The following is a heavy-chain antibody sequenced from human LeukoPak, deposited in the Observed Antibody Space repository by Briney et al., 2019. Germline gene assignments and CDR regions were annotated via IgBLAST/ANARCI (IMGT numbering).Heavy chain of an antibody. CDR3: ARDKWEPRYAFDI. Sequence: SETLSLTCTVSGGSISTYYWSWIRQPPGKGLEWIGYISKSGSTKYNPSLKSRVTISVDKSKTQFSLKLSSVTAADTAVYYCARDKWEPRYAFDIWGQGTMVTVSS. V-gene: IGHV4-59*12. J-gene: IGHJ3*02. D-gene: IGHD1-26*01. CDR1: GGSISTYY. CDR2: ISKSGST.